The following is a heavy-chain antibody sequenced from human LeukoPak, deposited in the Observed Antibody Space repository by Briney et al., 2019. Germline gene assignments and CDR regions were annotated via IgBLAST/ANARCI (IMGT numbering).Heavy chain of an antibody. D-gene: IGHD2-2*01. V-gene: IGHV3-66*01. CDR1: GFTVSSNY. CDR2: IYSGGST. J-gene: IGHJ6*02. CDR3: ARDPPLPRDIVVVPADVDHYYGMDV. Sequence: GGSLRLSCAASGFTVSSNYMSWVRQAPGKGLEWVSVIYSGGSTYYADSVKGRFTISRDNAKNSLYLQMNSLRAEDTAVYYCARDPPLPRDIVVVPADVDHYYGMDVWGQGTTVTVSS.